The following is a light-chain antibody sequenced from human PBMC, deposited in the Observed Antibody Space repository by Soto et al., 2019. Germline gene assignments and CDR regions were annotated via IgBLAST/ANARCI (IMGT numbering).Light chain of an antibody. J-gene: IGKJ1*01. CDR1: QGISNY. CDR3: QQYNSYWT. Sequence: DIQMTQSPSSLSASVGDRVTITCRASQGISNYLAWYQQKPGKVPKLLIYAASTLQSGVPSRFSGSGSGTEFTLTISSLRPDDFATYYCQQYNSYWTFGQGTKVDIK. V-gene: IGKV1-27*01. CDR2: AAS.